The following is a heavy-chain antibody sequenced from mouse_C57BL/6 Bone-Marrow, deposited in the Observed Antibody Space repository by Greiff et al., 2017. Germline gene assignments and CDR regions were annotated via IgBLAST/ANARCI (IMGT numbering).Heavy chain of an antibody. D-gene: IGHD1-1*01. CDR3: ARGYYGSPFDY. Sequence: VHVKQSGPELVKPGASVKMSCKASGYTFTDYNMHWVKQSHGKSLEWIGYINPNNGGTSYNQKFKGKATLTVNKSSSTAYMELRSLTSEDSAVYYFARGYYGSPFDYWGQGTTLTVSS. CDR1: GYTFTDYN. J-gene: IGHJ2*01. CDR2: INPNNGGT. V-gene: IGHV1-22*01.